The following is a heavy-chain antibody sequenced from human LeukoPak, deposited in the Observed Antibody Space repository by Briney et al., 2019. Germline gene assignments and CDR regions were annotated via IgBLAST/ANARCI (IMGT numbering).Heavy chain of an antibody. CDR3: ARDSSGSYYNKGAGHWFDP. CDR2: ISAYNGNT. D-gene: IGHD3-10*01. J-gene: IGHJ5*02. CDR1: GYTFTSYG. V-gene: IGHV1-18*01. Sequence: GASVKVSCKASGYTFTSYGISWVRQAPGQGLEWMGWISAYNGNTNYAQKLQGRVTMTTDTSTSTAYMELRSLRSDDTAVYYCARDSSGSYYNKGAGHWFDPWGQGTLVTVSS.